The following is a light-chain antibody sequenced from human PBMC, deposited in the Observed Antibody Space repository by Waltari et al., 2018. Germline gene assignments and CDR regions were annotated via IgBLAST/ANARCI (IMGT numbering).Light chain of an antibody. CDR1: SSEVGGYNY. CDR2: HVS. CDR3: SSYRTTTTRL. J-gene: IGLJ2*01. V-gene: IGLV2-14*01. Sequence: QSALTQPASVSGSPGQSLTISCPGTSSEVGGYNYVSWYQQNPGKAPKLIIYHVSERPSGVSTRFSGSKSGNTASLTISGLQAEDEADYDCSSYRTTTTRLFGGGTKVTVL.